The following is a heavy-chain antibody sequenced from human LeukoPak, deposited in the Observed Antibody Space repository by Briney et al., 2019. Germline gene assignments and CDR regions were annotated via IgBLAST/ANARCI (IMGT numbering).Heavy chain of an antibody. CDR3: ARGLGWELYDAFDI. J-gene: IGHJ3*02. CDR2: ISSSSSYI. Sequence: GGCLRLSCAASGFTFSSYRMNRVRQAPGKGLEWVSSISSSSSYIYYADSVKGRFTISRDNAKNSLYLQMNSLRAEDTAVYYCARGLGWELYDAFDIWGQGTMVTVSS. D-gene: IGHD1-26*01. CDR1: GFTFSSYR. V-gene: IGHV3-21*01.